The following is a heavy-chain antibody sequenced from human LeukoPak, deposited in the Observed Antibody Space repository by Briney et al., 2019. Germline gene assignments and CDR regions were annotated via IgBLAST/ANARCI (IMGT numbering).Heavy chain of an antibody. CDR1: GFTFSDYY. J-gene: IGHJ5*02. V-gene: IGHV3-11*04. D-gene: IGHD2-21*02. CDR2: ISSSGNII. Sequence: GGSLRLSCAASGFTFSDYYMSWIRQAPGKGLEWVSYISSSGNIIYYADSVKGRFTISRDNAKNSLYLQMNSLRAEDTAVYYCARGQYCGGDCYSGELYWFDPWGQGTLVTVSS. CDR3: ARGQYCGGDCYSGELYWFDP.